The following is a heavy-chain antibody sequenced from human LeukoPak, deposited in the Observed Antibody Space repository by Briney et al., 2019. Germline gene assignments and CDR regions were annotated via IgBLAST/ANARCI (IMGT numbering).Heavy chain of an antibody. CDR2: ISGSGGST. Sequence: QPGRSLRLSCAASGFTFSSYAMSWVRQAPGKGLEWVSAISGSGGSTYYADSVKGRFTISRDNSKNTLYLQMNSLRAEDTAVYYCAILPGYSSGWYEVNYWGQGTLVTVSS. CDR1: GFTFSSYA. CDR3: AILPGYSSGWYEVNY. V-gene: IGHV3-23*01. D-gene: IGHD6-13*01. J-gene: IGHJ4*02.